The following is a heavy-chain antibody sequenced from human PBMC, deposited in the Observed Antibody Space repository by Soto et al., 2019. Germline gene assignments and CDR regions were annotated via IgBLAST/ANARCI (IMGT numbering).Heavy chain of an antibody. CDR2: ISGSGGST. CDR3: AKDKGIAAAGTAHYYYYYCMDV. CDR1: GFTFSSYA. D-gene: IGHD6-13*01. V-gene: IGHV3-23*01. J-gene: IGHJ6*02. Sequence: EVQLLESGGGLVQPGGSLRLSCAASGFTFSSYAMSWVRQAPGKGLEWVSAISGSGGSTYYADSVKGRFTISRDNSKNTQYKQMNRLRARGTAVYYCAKDKGIAAAGTAHYYYYYCMDVWGQGTTYTVSS.